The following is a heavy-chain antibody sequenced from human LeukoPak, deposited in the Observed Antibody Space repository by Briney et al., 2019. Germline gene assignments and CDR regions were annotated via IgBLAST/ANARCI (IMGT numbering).Heavy chain of an antibody. CDR2: IYPGDSDT. V-gene: IGHV5-51*01. J-gene: IGHJ4*02. Sequence: PGESLQISCKGSGYSFTSYWIGWVRQMPGKGLEWMGIIYPGDSDTRYSPSFQGQVTISADKSISTAYLQWSSLKASDTAMYYCARRRADSSGSYYFDYWGQGTLVTVSS. CDR3: ARRRADSSGSYYFDY. CDR1: GYSFTSYW. D-gene: IGHD3-22*01.